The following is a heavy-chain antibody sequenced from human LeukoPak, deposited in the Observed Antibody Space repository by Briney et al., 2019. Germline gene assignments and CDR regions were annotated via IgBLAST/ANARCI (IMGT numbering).Heavy chain of an antibody. J-gene: IGHJ4*02. CDR1: GYTFTSYD. CDR2: MNPNSGNT. Sequence: ASVKVSCKASGYTFTSYDINWVRQATGQELEWMGWMNPNSGNTGYAQKFQGRVTMTRNTSISTAYMELSSLRSEDTAVYYCARGLRYFDWFYYFDYWGQGTLVTVSS. V-gene: IGHV1-8*01. CDR3: ARGLRYFDWFYYFDY. D-gene: IGHD3-9*01.